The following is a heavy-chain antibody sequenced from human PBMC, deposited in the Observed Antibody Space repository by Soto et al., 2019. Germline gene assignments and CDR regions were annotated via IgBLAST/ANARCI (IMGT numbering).Heavy chain of an antibody. D-gene: IGHD3-3*01. J-gene: IGHJ4*02. CDR2: ISYDGSNK. Sequence: QVQLVESGGGVVQPGRSLRLSCAASGFTFSSYGMHWVRQAPGKGLEWVAVISYDGSNKYYADSVKGRFTISRDNSKNPLYLQMNSLRAEDTAVYYCAKEMEWRGGFDYWGQGTLVTVSS. V-gene: IGHV3-30*18. CDR1: GFTFSSYG. CDR3: AKEMEWRGGFDY.